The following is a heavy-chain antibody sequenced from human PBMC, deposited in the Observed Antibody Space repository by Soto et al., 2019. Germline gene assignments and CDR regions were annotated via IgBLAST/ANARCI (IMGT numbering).Heavy chain of an antibody. CDR3: AKGSANSRPYYFDY. CDR2: IRSKAYGGTT. D-gene: IGHD6-13*01. CDR1: GFTFGDYA. V-gene: IGHV3-49*03. J-gene: IGHJ4*02. Sequence: PGGSLRLSCTASGFTFGDYAMSWFRQAPGKGLEWVGFIRSKAYGGTTEYAASVKGRFTISRDDSKSIAYLQMNSLKTEDTAVYYCAKGSANSRPYYFDYWGQGTLVTVSS.